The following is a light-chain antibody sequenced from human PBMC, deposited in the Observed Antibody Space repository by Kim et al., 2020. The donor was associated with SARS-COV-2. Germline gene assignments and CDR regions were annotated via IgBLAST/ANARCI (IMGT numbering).Light chain of an antibody. CDR1: ALPNQY. Sequence: SPGQTARITCSGDALPNQYAYWYQQKPGQAPVVVIHRDNERPSGIPERFSGSSSGTTVTLTITAAQAEDEADYYCQSADSSGTYQVFGGGTKLTVL. CDR2: RDN. J-gene: IGLJ3*02. CDR3: QSADSSGTYQV. V-gene: IGLV3-25*03.